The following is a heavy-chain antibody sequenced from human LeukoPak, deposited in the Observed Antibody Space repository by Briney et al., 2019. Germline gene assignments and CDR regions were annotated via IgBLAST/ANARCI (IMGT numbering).Heavy chain of an antibody. D-gene: IGHD2-2*01. Sequence: GGSLRLSCTASGFTFGDYTMNWVRQAPGKGLEWVGFIRTKPYGGTPEYAASVAGRFTISRDDSKGIAYLQMSSLKIEDTAVYFCTRGRIGYCSGTSCYLDSWGQGTLVTVSS. CDR3: TRGRIGYCSGTSCYLDS. V-gene: IGHV3-49*04. CDR1: GFTFGDYT. J-gene: IGHJ4*02. CDR2: IRTKPYGGTP.